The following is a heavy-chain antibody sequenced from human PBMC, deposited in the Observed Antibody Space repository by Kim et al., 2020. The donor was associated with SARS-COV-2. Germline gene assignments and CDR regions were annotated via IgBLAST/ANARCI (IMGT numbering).Heavy chain of an antibody. CDR3: ARGYDWFLALVDY. D-gene: IGHD5-12*01. V-gene: IGHV4-4*09. Sequence: YNPSLKSRVTISVDTSKNQFSLKLSSVTAADTAVYYCARGYDWFLALVDYWGQGTLVTVSS. J-gene: IGHJ4*02.